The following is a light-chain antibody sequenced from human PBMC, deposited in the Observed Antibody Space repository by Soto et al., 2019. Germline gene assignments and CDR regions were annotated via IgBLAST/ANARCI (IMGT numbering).Light chain of an antibody. CDR1: QSDFNH. V-gene: IGKV1-39*01. CDR3: HQSFSNPLT. CDR2: DAS. Sequence: DVQMTQSPSSLSASVGDSVTITCRASQSDFNHLSWFQQRPGKAPKLLIYDASRLHAWIPSRFRGSGYGTDFTLTNSTVKTEDSAIYYCHQSFSNPLTFDGGTRVE. J-gene: IGKJ4*01.